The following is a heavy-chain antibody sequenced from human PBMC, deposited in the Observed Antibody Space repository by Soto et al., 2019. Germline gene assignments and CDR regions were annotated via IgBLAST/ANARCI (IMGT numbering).Heavy chain of an antibody. J-gene: IGHJ4*02. CDR3: AHLHDYGDNSFDY. CDR2: ISWNSGSI. CDR1: GFTFDDYA. Sequence: EVQLVESGGGLVQPGRSLRLSCAASGFTFDDYAMHWVRQAPGKGLEWVSGISWNSGSIGYADSVKGRFTISRDNAKNSLYLQMNSLRAEDTALYYCAHLHDYGDNSFDYWGQGTLVTVSS. D-gene: IGHD4-17*01. V-gene: IGHV3-9*01.